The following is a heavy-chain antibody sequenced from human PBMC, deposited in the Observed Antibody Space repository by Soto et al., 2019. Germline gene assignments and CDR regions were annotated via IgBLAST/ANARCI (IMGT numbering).Heavy chain of an antibody. CDR1: GDSISTVDYF. Sequence: SETLSLTCSVSGDSISTVDYFWAWIRQPPGQALEYIGYIYKSATTYYNPSFESRVAISLDTSKSQFSLNVTSVTAADTAVYFCARGRYCLTGRCFPNWFDPWGQGTLVTVSS. V-gene: IGHV4-30-4*01. CDR3: ARGRYCLTGRCFPNWFDP. D-gene: IGHD2-15*01. J-gene: IGHJ5*02. CDR2: IYKSATT.